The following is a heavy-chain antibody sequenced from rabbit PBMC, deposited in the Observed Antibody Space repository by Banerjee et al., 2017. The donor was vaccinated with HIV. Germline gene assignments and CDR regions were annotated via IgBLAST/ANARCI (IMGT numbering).Heavy chain of an antibody. V-gene: IGHV1S43*01. J-gene: IGHJ6*01. CDR1: GFTISTTYY. Sequence: QEQLVESGGGLVQPEGSLTLTCTASGFTISTTYYMCWVRQAPGKGLELIACIYTDSDGTWYTSWVNGRFTITRSTSLNTVTLQMTSLTAADTATYFCARGGATSSYYERFNLRGQGTLVTVS. CDR2: IYTDSDGT. CDR3: ARGGATSSYYERFNL. D-gene: IGHD8-1*01.